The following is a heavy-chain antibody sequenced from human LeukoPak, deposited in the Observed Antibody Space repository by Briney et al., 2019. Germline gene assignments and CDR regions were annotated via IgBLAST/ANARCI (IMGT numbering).Heavy chain of an antibody. CDR1: GFTFSSYS. Sequence: GSLRLSCAASGFTFSSYSMNWVRQAPGKGLEWVANIKQDGSEKYYVDSVKGRFTISRDNAKNSLYLQMNSLRAEDTAVYYCARTYSSGWFYYYYGMDVWGQGTTVTVSS. J-gene: IGHJ6*02. CDR2: IKQDGSEK. V-gene: IGHV3-7*01. CDR3: ARTYSSGWFYYYYGMDV. D-gene: IGHD6-19*01.